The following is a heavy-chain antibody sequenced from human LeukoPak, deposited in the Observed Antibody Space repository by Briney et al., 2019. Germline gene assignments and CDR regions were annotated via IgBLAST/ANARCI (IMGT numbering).Heavy chain of an antibody. CDR1: GGTFSSYA. CDR2: IIPIFGTA. Sequence: GASVKVSCKASGGTFSSYAISWVRQAPGQGLEWMGGIIPIFGTANYAQKFQGRVTITADESTSTAYMELSSLRSEDTAVYYCARRTPPTFWSGYYTGGYFDYWGQGTLVTVSS. V-gene: IGHV1-69*13. J-gene: IGHJ4*02. CDR3: ARRTPPTFWSGYYTGGYFDY. D-gene: IGHD3-3*01.